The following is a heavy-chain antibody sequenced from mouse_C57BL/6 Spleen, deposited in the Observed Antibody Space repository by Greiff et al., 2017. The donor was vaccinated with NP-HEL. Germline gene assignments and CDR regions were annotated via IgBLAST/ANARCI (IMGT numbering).Heavy chain of an antibody. V-gene: IGHV5-4*01. Sequence: EVQGVESGGGLVKPGGSLKLSCAASGFTFSSYAMPWVRQTPEKRLEWVATISDGGSYTYYPDNVKGRFTISRDNAKNKLYLQMSHLKSEDTAMYYCARDDYGNYYEAMDYWGQGTSVTVSS. J-gene: IGHJ4*01. CDR1: GFTFSSYA. CDR3: ARDDYGNYYEAMDY. CDR2: ISDGGSYT. D-gene: IGHD2-1*01.